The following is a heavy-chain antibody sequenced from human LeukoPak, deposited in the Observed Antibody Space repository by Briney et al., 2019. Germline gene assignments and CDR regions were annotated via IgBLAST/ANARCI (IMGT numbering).Heavy chain of an antibody. CDR3: ARVARGDYYYYYMDV. D-gene: IGHD3-10*01. CDR2: IRYDGINK. CDR1: GFTFSTHG. Sequence: GGSLRLSCAASGFTFSTHGMHWVRQAPGKGLEWVAFIRYDGINKYYADSVKGRFTISRDNAKNTLYLQMNSLRAEDTALYYCARVARGDYYYYYMDVWGKGTTVTVSS. J-gene: IGHJ6*03. V-gene: IGHV3-30*02.